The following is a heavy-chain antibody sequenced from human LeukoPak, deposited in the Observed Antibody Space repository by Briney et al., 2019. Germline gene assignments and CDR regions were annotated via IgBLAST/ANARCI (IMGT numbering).Heavy chain of an antibody. CDR3: AKEIYSSGWPGFDY. Sequence: PGRSLRLSCAASGFIFSNYGMYWVRQAPGKGLEWVAVISYDGPNKYYADSVKGRFTISRDNSKNTLYLQMNSLRAEDTAVYYCAKEIYSSGWPGFDYWGQGTLVTVSS. V-gene: IGHV3-30*18. D-gene: IGHD6-19*01. J-gene: IGHJ4*02. CDR1: GFIFSNYG. CDR2: ISYDGPNK.